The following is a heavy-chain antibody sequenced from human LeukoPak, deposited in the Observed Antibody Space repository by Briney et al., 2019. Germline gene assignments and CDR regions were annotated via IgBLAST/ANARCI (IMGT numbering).Heavy chain of an antibody. D-gene: IGHD2-8*01. Sequence: GGSLRLSCAASGFTFSNYWMSWVRQAPGKGLEWVASIHQHGNEKYFVDSVRGRFTISRDNAKNSLYLQMSSLRAEDTAVYYCATLNGPLFEYWGQGTLVTVSS. V-gene: IGHV3-7*01. CDR1: GFTFSNYW. CDR2: IHQHGNEK. CDR3: ATLNGPLFEY. J-gene: IGHJ4*02.